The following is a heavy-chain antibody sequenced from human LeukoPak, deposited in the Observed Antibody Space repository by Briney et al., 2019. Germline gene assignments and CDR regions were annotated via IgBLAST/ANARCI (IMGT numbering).Heavy chain of an antibody. CDR1: RFTFSNYA. V-gene: IGHV3-30*04. CDR2: ISYDGFDK. J-gene: IGHJ4*02. Sequence: GGSLRLSCAASRFTFSNYAMHWVRQAPGKGLEWVAVISYDGFDKYYADSVKGRFTISRDNSKNTLYLQMNSLRAEDTAVYYCAKAGIWSYPGHWGQGTLVTVSS. D-gene: IGHD1-26*01. CDR3: AKAGIWSYPGH.